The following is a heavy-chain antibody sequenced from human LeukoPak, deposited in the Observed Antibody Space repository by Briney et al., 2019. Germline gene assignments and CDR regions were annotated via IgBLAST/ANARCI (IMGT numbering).Heavy chain of an antibody. D-gene: IGHD3-9*01. V-gene: IGHV3-48*02. J-gene: IGHJ4*02. CDR3: ATDQRYAFDY. CDR2: IRTTAEGAKYA. Sequence: GGSLRLSCATSGFSFTDYPMNWVRQAPGKGLECISNIRTTAEGAKYAYYADSVKGRVTISRDDGKNTLYLHMNSLRDDDTAVYYCATDQRYAFDYWGQGILVTVSS. CDR1: GFSFTDYP.